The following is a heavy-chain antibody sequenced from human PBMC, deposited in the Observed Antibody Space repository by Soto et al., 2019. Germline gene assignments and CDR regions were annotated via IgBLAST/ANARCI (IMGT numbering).Heavy chain of an antibody. J-gene: IGHJ4*02. D-gene: IGHD5-18*01. V-gene: IGHV3-7*01. CDR2: TTQDGSGK. Sequence: GALRLSCAASGFTFSSYAMSWVRQAPGKGLEWVAMTTQDGSGKHYVDSVKGRFTISRDSAKNSMYLQMNSLTVEDTAMYYCASLDTAMIKTAGYWGQGTQVTVSS. CDR1: GFTFSSYA. CDR3: ASLDTAMIKTAGY.